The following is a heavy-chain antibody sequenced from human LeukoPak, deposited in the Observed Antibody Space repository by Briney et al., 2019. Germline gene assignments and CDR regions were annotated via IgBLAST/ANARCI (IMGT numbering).Heavy chain of an antibody. CDR2: IIPIFGTA. V-gene: IGHV1-69*13. J-gene: IGHJ4*02. CDR1: GGTFSGYA. CDR3: ATDLAVVAATPFDY. Sequence: SVKVSCKASGGTFSGYAISWVRQAPGQGLEWMGGIIPIFGTANYAQKFQGRVTITADESTSTAYMELSSLRSEDTAVYYCATDLAVVAATPFDYWGQGTLVTVSS. D-gene: IGHD2-15*01.